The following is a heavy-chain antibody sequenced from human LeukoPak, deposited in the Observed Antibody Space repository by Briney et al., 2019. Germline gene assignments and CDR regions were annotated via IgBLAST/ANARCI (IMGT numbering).Heavy chain of an antibody. D-gene: IGHD6-13*01. V-gene: IGHV3-9*03. CDR2: ISWNSGSI. CDR3: AKSRGHSSSWYLDAFDI. CDR1: GFTFSSYS. J-gene: IGHJ3*02. Sequence: PGGSLRLSCAASGFTFSSYSMNWVRQAPGKGLEWVSGISWNSGSIGYADSVKGRFTISIDNAKNSLYLQMNSLRAEDMALYYCAKSRGHSSSWYLDAFDIWGQGTMVTVSS.